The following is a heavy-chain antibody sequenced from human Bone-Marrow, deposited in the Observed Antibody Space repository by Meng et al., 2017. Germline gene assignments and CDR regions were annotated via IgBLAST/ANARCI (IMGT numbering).Heavy chain of an antibody. J-gene: IGHJ4*02. V-gene: IGHV1-18*01. CDR3: ATVRLAYCGGDCYSRFDY. CDR2: ISPYNGDT. Sequence: ASVKVSCKASGYSFTSYNINWVRQAPGQGLEWMGWISPYNGDTKYAEKFQGRVTMTTDTSTTTVYMELSSLRSEDTAVYYCATVRLAYCGGDCYSRFDYWGQGTLVTVSS. D-gene: IGHD2-21*02. CDR1: GYSFTSYN.